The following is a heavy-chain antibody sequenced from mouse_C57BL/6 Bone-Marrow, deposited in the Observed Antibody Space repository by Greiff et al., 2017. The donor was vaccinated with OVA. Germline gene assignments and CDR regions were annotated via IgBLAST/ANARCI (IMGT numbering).Heavy chain of an antibody. CDR3: ARVDDRFAY. CDR1: GYTFTSYG. Sequence: QVQLKQSGAELARPGASVKLSCKASGYTFTSYGISWVKQRTGQGLEWIGEIYPRSGNTYYNEKFKGKATLTADKSSSTAYMELRSLTSEDSAVYFCARVDDRFAYWGQGTLVTVSA. V-gene: IGHV1-81*01. J-gene: IGHJ3*01. CDR2: IYPRSGNT. D-gene: IGHD2-12*01.